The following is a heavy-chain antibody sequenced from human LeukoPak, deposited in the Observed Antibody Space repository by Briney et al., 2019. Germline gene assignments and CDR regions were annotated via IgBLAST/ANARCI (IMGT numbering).Heavy chain of an antibody. CDR3: ARLTYSDYYFDY. Sequence: GGSLRLSCAASGFTFSDYHMSWIRQAPGKGLEWVSYISSSGSTIYYADSVKGRFTISRDNTKNSLYLQMNSLRAEDTAVYYCARLTYSDYYFDYWGQGTLVTVSS. J-gene: IGHJ4*02. D-gene: IGHD4-11*01. V-gene: IGHV3-11*04. CDR1: GFTFSDYH. CDR2: ISSSGSTI.